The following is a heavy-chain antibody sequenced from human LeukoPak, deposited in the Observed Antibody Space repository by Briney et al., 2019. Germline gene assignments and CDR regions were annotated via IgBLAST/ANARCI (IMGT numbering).Heavy chain of an antibody. J-gene: IGHJ4*02. CDR1: GFTVSSNY. CDR3: ARDSPANWAQFDY. CDR2: IYRDGTT. Sequence: GGSLRLSCAASGFTVSSNYMRWVRQAPGKGLEWVSIIYRDGTTYYADSVKGRFTISRDNSKNTLYLEMNSLRAEDTALYYCARDSPANWAQFDYWGQGTLVTVSS. D-gene: IGHD7-27*01. V-gene: IGHV3-53*01.